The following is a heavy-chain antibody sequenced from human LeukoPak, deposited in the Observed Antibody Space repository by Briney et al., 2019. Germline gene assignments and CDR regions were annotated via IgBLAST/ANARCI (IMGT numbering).Heavy chain of an antibody. V-gene: IGHV4-34*01. J-gene: IGHJ6*03. CDR2: INHSGST. D-gene: IGHD2-2*01. CDR3: ARHGCSTTSCRLYYYYYFYMDV. CDR1: GGSFSGYY. Sequence: PSETLSLTCAVYGGSFSGYYRSWIRQPPGKGLEWIGEINHSGSTNYNPSLKSRVTISVDTSKNQFSLKLSSVTAADTAVYYCARHGCSTTSCRLYYYYYFYMDVWGKGTTVTISS.